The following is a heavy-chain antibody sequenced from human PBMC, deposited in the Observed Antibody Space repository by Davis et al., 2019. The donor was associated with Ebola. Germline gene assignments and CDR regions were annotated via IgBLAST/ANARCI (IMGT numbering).Heavy chain of an antibody. CDR1: VITFSSYA. CDR3: AREAGYSTDWYPGTA. V-gene: IGHV3-23*01. J-gene: IGHJ5*02. Sequence: ESLKISCTDSVITFSSYAMTCVRQPPGKGLEWVSALSGSGGSTYYADSVKGRFTIPRDNSKNTLYLQMNSLRVEDTAVYYCAREAGYSTDWYPGTAWGQGTLVTVSS. CDR2: LSGSGGST. D-gene: IGHD6-19*01.